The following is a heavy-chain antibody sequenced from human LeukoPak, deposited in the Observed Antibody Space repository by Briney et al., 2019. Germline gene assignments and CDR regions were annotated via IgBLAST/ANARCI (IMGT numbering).Heavy chain of an antibody. CDR3: ATTSGPQVNDAFDI. J-gene: IGHJ3*02. Sequence: ASVKVSCKASGYTFTSYGISWVRQAPGQGLEWMGWISAYNGNTNYAQKLQGRVTITRDTSASTAYMELSSLRSEDTAVYYCATTSGPQVNDAFDIWGQGTMVTVSS. CDR1: GYTFTSYG. CDR2: ISAYNGNT. D-gene: IGHD2-21*01. V-gene: IGHV1-18*01.